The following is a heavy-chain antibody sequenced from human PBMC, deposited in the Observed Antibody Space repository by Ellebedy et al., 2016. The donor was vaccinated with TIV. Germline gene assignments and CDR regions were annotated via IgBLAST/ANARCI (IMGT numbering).Heavy chain of an antibody. V-gene: IGHV3-7*01. CDR3: SRNLGHYMLSD. D-gene: IGHD2-8*01. CDR2: INGDGRAI. CDR1: GLTFRSYS. J-gene: IGHJ4*02. Sequence: GGSLRLSXAASGLTFRSYSMNWVRQAPGKGLEWVANINGDGRAIQYADSVEGRFTISRDNAKKSLFLQMNSLRVEDTAMYYCSRNLGHYMLSDWGQGSLVTVSS.